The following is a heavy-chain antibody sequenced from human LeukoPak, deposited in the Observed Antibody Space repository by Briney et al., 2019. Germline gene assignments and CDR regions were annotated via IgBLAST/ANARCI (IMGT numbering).Heavy chain of an antibody. CDR1: GGSVSRGYYH. J-gene: IGHJ4*02. CDR3: ASGREITATLPY. CDR2: IYSSGSITT. Sequence: PSETLSLTCSVSGGSVSRGYYHWSWIRQPPGKGLEWIGDIYSSGSITTRYNPSLKSRVTISVDTSKNQFSLNLNSVTAADTAVYYCASGREITATLPYWGQGTLITVSS. V-gene: IGHV4-61*01. D-gene: IGHD1-20*01.